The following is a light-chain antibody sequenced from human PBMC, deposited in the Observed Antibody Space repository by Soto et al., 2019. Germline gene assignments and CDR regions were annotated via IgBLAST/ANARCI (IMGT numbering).Light chain of an antibody. V-gene: IGKV2-24*01. CDR1: ESLLHSDGKTY. CDR2: KVS. CDR3: FQAAQYPPYT. Sequence: DIVLTQTPLSSPVTLGQPASISCRSSESLLHSDGKTYLSWLQQRPGQPPRLLIYKVSNRLSGDPDRYSGSGAGTDFTLRISRVEADDVGVSSCFQAAQYPPYTFGQGTKLEIE. J-gene: IGKJ2*01.